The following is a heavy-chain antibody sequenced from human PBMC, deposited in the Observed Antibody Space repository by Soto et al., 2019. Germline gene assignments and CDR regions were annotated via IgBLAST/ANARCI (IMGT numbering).Heavy chain of an antibody. J-gene: IGHJ4*02. D-gene: IGHD1-26*01. Sequence: ASVKVSCKASGYTFTSYGISWVRQAPGQGLEWMGWISAYNGNTNYAQKLQGRVTMTTDTSTSTAYMELRSLRSGDTAVYYCARVVEWELPYYFDYWGQGTLVTVSS. CDR2: ISAYNGNT. V-gene: IGHV1-18*04. CDR3: ARVVEWELPYYFDY. CDR1: GYTFTSYG.